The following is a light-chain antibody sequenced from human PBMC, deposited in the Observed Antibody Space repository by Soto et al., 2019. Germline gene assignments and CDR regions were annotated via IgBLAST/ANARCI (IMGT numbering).Light chain of an antibody. J-gene: IGKJ1*01. Sequence: DIQMTQSPSTLSASVGYRFIITCRASESISNWLAWYQQKPGKAPNLLIYKASTLKSGVPSRFSGSGSGTEFTLTISSLQPDDFATYYCQHYNSYSEAFGQGTTVDIK. CDR3: QHYNSYSEA. CDR2: KAS. V-gene: IGKV1-5*03. CDR1: ESISNW.